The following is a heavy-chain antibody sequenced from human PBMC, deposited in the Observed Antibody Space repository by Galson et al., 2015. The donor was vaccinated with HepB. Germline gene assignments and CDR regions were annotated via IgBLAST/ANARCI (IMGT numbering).Heavy chain of an antibody. CDR2: IRYDGSNE. V-gene: IGHV3-30-3*01. D-gene: IGHD3-10*01. CDR1: GFTFSRYA. Sequence: SLRLSCAVSGFTFSRYAMHWVRQAPGKGLEWVAVIRYDGSNEYYAESVKGRITISRENSKNTLYLQMDGLRAEDTAVYYCARDHMVRGVVTIYPRHKNYYGMDVWGQGTTVTISS. CDR3: ARDHMVRGVVTIYPRHKNYYGMDV. J-gene: IGHJ6*02.